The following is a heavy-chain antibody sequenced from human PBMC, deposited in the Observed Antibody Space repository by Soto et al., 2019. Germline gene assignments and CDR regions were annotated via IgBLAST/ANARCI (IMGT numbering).Heavy chain of an antibody. V-gene: IGHV1-69*06. CDR3: ARDIGYSYGMFDD. CDR2: IIPIFGTA. CDR1: GGPLSSYA. D-gene: IGHD5-18*01. Sequence: SVKVSCKDSGGPLSSYAISWVRQAPGQGLEWMGGIIPIFGTANYAQKFQGRVRIPADKSTSTAYMELSSLRSEDTAVYYCARDIGYSYGMFDDWGQGTLVTVSS. J-gene: IGHJ4*02.